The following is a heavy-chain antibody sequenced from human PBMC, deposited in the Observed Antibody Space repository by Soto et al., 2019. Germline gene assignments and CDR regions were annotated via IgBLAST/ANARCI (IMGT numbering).Heavy chain of an antibody. J-gene: IGHJ4*02. V-gene: IGHV4-39*01. Sequence: SETKSLTCTVSGGYIRNSSYYLGWIRKPPGKGLEWIGSIYYSGSTYYTPSLKSRVTISVDTSKNRFSLKLSSVTAADTAVYYCARIIAAAMYFFDYWGQGTLVTVSS. CDR3: ARIIAAAMYFFDY. D-gene: IGHD6-13*01. CDR2: IYYSGST. CDR1: GGYIRNSSYY.